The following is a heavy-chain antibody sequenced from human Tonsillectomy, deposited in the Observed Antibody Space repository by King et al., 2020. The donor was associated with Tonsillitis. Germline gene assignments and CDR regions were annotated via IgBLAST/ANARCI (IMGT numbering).Heavy chain of an antibody. CDR2: ISYDGSNK. CDR3: ARGFYTYGIFDY. J-gene: IGHJ4*02. D-gene: IGHD5-18*01. CDR1: GFTFSSYA. Sequence: VQLVESGGGVVQPGRSLRLSCAASGFTFSSYAMHWVRQAPGKGLEWVAAISYDGSNKYYADSVKGRFTISRDNSKNTLYLQMNSLRTEDTAVYYCARGFYTYGIFDYWGQGTLVTVSS. V-gene: IGHV3-30-3*01.